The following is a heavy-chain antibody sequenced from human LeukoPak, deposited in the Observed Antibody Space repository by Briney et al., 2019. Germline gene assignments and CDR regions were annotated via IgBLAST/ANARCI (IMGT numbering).Heavy chain of an antibody. V-gene: IGHV1-46*01. CDR1: GYTFTSYY. CDR2: INPSGGST. D-gene: IGHD3-10*01. J-gene: IGHJ5*02. Sequence: GASVKVSCKASGYTFTSYYMHWVRQAPGQGLEWMGIINPSGGSTSYAQKFQGRVTMTRDMSTSTVYMELSSLRSEDTAVYDCARDPGITMVRGVMNPPGWFDPWGQGTLVTVSS. CDR3: ARDPGITMVRGVMNPPGWFDP.